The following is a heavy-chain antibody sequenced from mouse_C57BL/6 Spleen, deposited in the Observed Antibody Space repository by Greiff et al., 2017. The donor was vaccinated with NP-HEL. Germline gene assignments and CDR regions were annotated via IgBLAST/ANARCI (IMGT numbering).Heavy chain of an antibody. J-gene: IGHJ4*01. Sequence: EVMLVESGGGLVKPGGSLKLSCAASGFTFSDYGMHWVRQAPEKGLEWVAYISSGSSTIYYADTVKGRFTISRDNAKNTLFLQMTSLRAEDTAMYYGARNDDETMDYWGQGTSVTVSS. CDR1: GFTFSDYG. CDR2: ISSGSSTI. V-gene: IGHV5-17*01. CDR3: ARNDDETMDY.